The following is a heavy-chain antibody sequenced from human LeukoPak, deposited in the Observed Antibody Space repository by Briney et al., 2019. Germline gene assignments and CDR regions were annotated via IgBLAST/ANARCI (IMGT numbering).Heavy chain of an antibody. CDR3: AKDLMSIRALIPWDH. D-gene: IGHD2-21*01. J-gene: IGHJ4*02. V-gene: IGHV3-30-3*01. CDR2: ISYDGSNK. Sequence: GRSLRLSCAASGFTFSSYAMHWVRQAPGKGLEWVAVISYDGSNKYYADSVKGRFTISRDNSKNTLYLQMNSLRAEDTAVYYCAKDLMSIRALIPWDHWGQGTLVTVS. CDR1: GFTFSSYA.